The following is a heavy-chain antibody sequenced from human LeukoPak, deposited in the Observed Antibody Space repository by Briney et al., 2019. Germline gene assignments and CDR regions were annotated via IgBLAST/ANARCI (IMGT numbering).Heavy chain of an antibody. D-gene: IGHD1-26*01. CDR2: IYYSGST. CDR3: ARRPKVGATTYFDY. V-gene: IGHV4-59*01. J-gene: IGHJ4*02. CDR1: GGSISSYY. Sequence: SETLSLTXTVSGGSISSYYWSWIRQPPGKGLEWIRYIYYSGSTNYNPSLKSRVTISVDTSKNQFSLKLSSVTAADTAVYYCARRPKVGATTYFDYWGQGTLVTVSS.